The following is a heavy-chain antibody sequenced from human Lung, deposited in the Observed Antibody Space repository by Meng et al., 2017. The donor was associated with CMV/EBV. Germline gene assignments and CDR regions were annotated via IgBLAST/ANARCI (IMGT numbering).Heavy chain of an antibody. V-gene: IGHV3-7*01. CDR1: CLTFRSYW. D-gene: IGHD1-7*01. J-gene: IGHJ4*02. CDR3: ARDRGTQLELRPFPDY. Sequence: GESLKISCGVSCLTFRSYWMSWVRQTPGKGLEWVSNIKQDGSEKYYVDSVKGRFTISRDNAKNSLYLQMNSLRAEDTAIYYCARDRGTQLELRPFPDYWGQGXLVTVSS. CDR2: IKQDGSEK.